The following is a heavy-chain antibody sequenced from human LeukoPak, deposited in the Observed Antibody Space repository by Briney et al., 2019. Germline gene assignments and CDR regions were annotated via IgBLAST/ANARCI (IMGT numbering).Heavy chain of an antibody. J-gene: IGHJ6*03. D-gene: IGHD6-13*01. CDR1: GGSISSSSYY. V-gene: IGHV4-61*05. CDR2: IYYSGST. CDR3: ARATAAGVYYYYYYMDV. Sequence: PSETLSLTCTVSGGSISSSSYYWGWLRQPPGTGLEWLGYIYYSGSTNYNPSLKSRVTISVDTSKNQFSLKLSSVTAADTAVYYCARATAAGVYYYYYYMDVWGKGTTVTVSS.